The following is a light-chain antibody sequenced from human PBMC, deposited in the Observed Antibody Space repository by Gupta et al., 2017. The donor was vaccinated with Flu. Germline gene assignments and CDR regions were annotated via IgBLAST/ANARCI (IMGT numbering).Light chain of an antibody. CDR3: QQSNSCPRT. CDR1: QSVSSN. Sequence: IVMTKSPATLSASPGERATLSCRASQSVSSNLAWYQQKPGKAPRLLIYGASTRATGIPARFSGSGSGTDFTLSISSLQPEDFAIYYCQQSNSCPRTFGQGTKVEIK. CDR2: GAS. J-gene: IGKJ1*01. V-gene: IGKV3-15*01.